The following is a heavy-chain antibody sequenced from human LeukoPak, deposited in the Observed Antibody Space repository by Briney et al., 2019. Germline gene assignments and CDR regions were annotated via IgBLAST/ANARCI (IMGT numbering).Heavy chain of an antibody. D-gene: IGHD6-13*01. CDR3: AKGGNRIAAASNWFDP. CDR1: GFTFSSYA. CDR2: ISGSGGST. Sequence: GGSLRLSCAASGFTFSSYAMSWVRQAPGKGLEWVSAISGSGGSTYYADSVKGRFTISRDNSKNTLYLQMNSLRAEDTAAYYCAKGGNRIAAASNWFDPWGQGTLVTVSS. V-gene: IGHV3-23*01. J-gene: IGHJ5*02.